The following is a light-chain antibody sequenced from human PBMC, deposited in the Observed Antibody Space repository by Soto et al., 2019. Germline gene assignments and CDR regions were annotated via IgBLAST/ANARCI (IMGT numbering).Light chain of an antibody. CDR1: QSVSSY. J-gene: IGKJ1*01. CDR3: QQRSNWPRA. Sequence: EIVLKQSPATLSLSPGERATLSCRASQSVSSYLAWYQQKPGQTPRLLIYDASNRATGIPARFSGSGSGTDFTLTISSLEPEDFAVYYCQQRSNWPRAFGQGTKVES. CDR2: DAS. V-gene: IGKV3-11*01.